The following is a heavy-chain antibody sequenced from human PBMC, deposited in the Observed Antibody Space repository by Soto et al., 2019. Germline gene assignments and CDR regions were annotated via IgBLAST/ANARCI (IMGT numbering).Heavy chain of an antibody. J-gene: IGHJ4*02. D-gene: IGHD6-19*01. V-gene: IGHV3-53*01. CDR2: MYTGGRT. Sequence: EVHVVESGGGLIQPGGSLRLSCVPSGFTVTGEQMSWVRQAPGKGLEWVSTMYTGGRTFYADSVRGRFTISRDETKNILYLQMDSLRVEDTAVYYCPRGGGGWDSWGQGSLVTVSS. CDR1: GFTVTGEQ. CDR3: PRGGGGWDS.